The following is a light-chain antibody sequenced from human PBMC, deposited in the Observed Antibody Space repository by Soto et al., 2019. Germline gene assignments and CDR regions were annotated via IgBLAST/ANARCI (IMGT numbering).Light chain of an antibody. Sequence: EIQMTQSPSSLSASAGDRVTITCRASQGISNYLAWYQQKPGKVPKLLIYAASTLQSGVPSRFSGSGSGTEFTLTISSLQPEDVATYYCQKYNSGPALTFGGGTKVEIK. CDR1: QGISNY. V-gene: IGKV1-27*01. CDR3: QKYNSGPALT. CDR2: AAS. J-gene: IGKJ4*01.